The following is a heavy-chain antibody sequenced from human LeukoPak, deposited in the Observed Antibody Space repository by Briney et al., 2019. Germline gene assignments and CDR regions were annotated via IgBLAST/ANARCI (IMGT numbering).Heavy chain of an antibody. CDR3: ARGRLPIDY. CDR1: GGSISSYY. D-gene: IGHD6-25*01. CDR2: IYYSGST. J-gene: IGHJ4*02. V-gene: IGHV4-59*08. Sequence: KPSETPSLTCTVSGGSISSYYWSWIRQPPGKGLEWIGYIYYSGSTSYNPSLKSRVTISVDTSKNQFSLKLTSVTAADTAVYYCARGRLPIDYWGQGTLVTVSS.